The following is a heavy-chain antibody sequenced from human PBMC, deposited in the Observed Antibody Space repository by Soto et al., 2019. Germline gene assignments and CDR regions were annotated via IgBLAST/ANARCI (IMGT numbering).Heavy chain of an antibody. D-gene: IGHD3-9*01. CDR2: ISYDGSNK. V-gene: IGHV3-30*18. Sequence: GGSLRLSCAASGFTFSSYGMHWFRQAPVNGLEWVAFISYDGSNKYYADSVKGRFTISRDNSKNTLYLQMNSLRAEDTAVYYCAKDIEGPPHYDILTGSLNYYYYGMDVWGQGTTVTVSS. J-gene: IGHJ6*02. CDR1: GFTFSSYG. CDR3: AKDIEGPPHYDILTGSLNYYYYGMDV.